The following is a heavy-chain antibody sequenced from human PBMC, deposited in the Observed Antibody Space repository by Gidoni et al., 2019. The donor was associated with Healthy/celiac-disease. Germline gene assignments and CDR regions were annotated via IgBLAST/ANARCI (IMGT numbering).Heavy chain of an antibody. D-gene: IGHD3-22*01. Sequence: EVQLVESGGGLVQPGGSLRLSCAASGFTFSSYEMNWVRQAPGKGLEWVSYISSSGSTIYYAYSVKGRFTISRDNAKNSLYLQMNSLRAEDTAVYYCARYGDGYPEYYYYGMDVWGQGTTVTVSS. J-gene: IGHJ6*02. CDR1: GFTFSSYE. CDR3: ARYGDGYPEYYYYGMDV. CDR2: ISSSGSTI. V-gene: IGHV3-48*03.